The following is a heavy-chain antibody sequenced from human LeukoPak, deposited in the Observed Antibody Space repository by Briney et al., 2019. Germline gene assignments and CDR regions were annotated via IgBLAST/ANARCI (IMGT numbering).Heavy chain of an antibody. J-gene: IGHJ4*02. Sequence: SATVSCKASGVTFSSYTIGWGRMGPGHGLEWMGGVLPIFGTANYAQKFQGRVTITADESTSTAYMELSSLRSEDTAVYYCARSRYSSGWYFGFSFDYWGQGTLVTVSS. CDR2: VLPIFGTA. V-gene: IGHV1-69*01. D-gene: IGHD6-19*01. CDR1: GVTFSSYT. CDR3: ARSRYSSGWYFGFSFDY.